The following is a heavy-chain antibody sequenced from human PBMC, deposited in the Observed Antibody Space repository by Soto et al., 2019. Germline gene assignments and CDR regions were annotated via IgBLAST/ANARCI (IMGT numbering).Heavy chain of an antibody. CDR1: GFTFSSYA. J-gene: IGHJ3*02. CDR2: ISGSGGST. V-gene: IGHV3-23*01. Sequence: WGSLRLSCAASGFTFSSYAMSWVRQAPGKGLEWVSAISGSGGSTYYADSVKGRFTISRDNSKNTLYLQMNSLRAEDTAVYYCAKSPLPPGAFDIWGQGTMVTVSS. CDR3: AKSPLPPGAFDI.